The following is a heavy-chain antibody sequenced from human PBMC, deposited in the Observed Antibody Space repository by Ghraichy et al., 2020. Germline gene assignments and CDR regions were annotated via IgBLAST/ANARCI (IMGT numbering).Heavy chain of an antibody. D-gene: IGHD2/OR15-2a*01. CDR1: GYSISSGYY. CDR3: ARSSTFYYYYMDV. Sequence: ESLNISCAVSGYSISSGYYWGWIRQPPGKGLEWIGSIYHSGSTYYNPSLKSRVTISVDTSKNQFSLKLSSVTAADTAVYYCARSSTFYYYYMDVWGKGTTVTVSS. CDR2: IYHSGST. V-gene: IGHV4-38-2*01. J-gene: IGHJ6*03.